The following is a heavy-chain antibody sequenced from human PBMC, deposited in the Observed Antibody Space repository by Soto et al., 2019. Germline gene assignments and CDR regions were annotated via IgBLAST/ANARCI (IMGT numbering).Heavy chain of an antibody. Sequence: PGGSLRLSCAASGFTFSDYYMSWIRQAPGKGLEWVSYISSSGTTIYYADSVKGRFTISRDNAKNSLYLQMNSLSAEDTAVYYCARAAYEFGSGYYPTWDFDLWGRGTLVTVSS. CDR2: ISSSGTTI. D-gene: IGHD3-3*01. CDR1: GFTFSDYY. V-gene: IGHV3-11*01. J-gene: IGHJ2*01. CDR3: ARAAYEFGSGYYPTWDFDL.